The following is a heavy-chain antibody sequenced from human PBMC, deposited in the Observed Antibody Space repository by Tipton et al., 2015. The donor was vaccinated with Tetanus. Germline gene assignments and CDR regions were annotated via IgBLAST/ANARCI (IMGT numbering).Heavy chain of an antibody. V-gene: IGHV1-18*01. CDR2: ISAYYGNT. D-gene: IGHD2-15*01. CDR1: GHTFTTYG. Sequence: QLVQSGAEVKKPGASVKVSCKASGHTFTTYGISWVRQAPGQGLEWMGWISAYYGNTNYARKFQGRVAMTTDTSTGTVYMELRSLTSDDTAVYYCATNVVDYKNYQASSCFDIWGQETKVTVSS. CDR3: ATNVVDYKNYQASSCFDI. J-gene: IGHJ3*02.